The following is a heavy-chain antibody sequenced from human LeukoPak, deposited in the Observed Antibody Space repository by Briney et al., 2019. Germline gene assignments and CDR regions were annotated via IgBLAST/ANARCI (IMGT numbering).Heavy chain of an antibody. V-gene: IGHV3-23*01. CDR2: ISGSGGST. Sequence: GGSLRLSCAASGFNFSSYAMSWVRQAPGKGLEWVSAISGSGGSTYYADSVKGRFTISRDNSKNTLYLQMNSLRAEDTAVYYCAARDIVVVVAPEAFDYWGQGTLVTVSS. CDR3: AARDIVVVVAPEAFDY. CDR1: GFNFSSYA. D-gene: IGHD2-15*01. J-gene: IGHJ4*02.